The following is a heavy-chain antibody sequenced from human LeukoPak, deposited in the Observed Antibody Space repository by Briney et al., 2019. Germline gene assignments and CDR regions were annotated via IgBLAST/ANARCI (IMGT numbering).Heavy chain of an antibody. CDR3: ARELGGLFWFLDY. Sequence: GGSLRLSCAASGFTFSSYAMHWVRQAPGKGLEYVSAISSNGDSTYYANSVKGRFTISRDNAKNSLFLQMNSLRAEDTAVYYCARELGGLFWFLDYWGQGTLVTVSS. CDR2: ISSNGDST. CDR1: GFTFSSYA. V-gene: IGHV3-64*01. J-gene: IGHJ4*02. D-gene: IGHD3-16*01.